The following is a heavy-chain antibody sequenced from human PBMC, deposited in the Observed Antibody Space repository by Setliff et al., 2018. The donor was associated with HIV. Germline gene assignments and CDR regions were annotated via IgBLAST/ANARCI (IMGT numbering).Heavy chain of an antibody. CDR1: GGTFSSYA. Sequence: ASVKVSCKASGGTFSSYAISWVRQAPGQGLEWMGWINPSGGTTTYAQKFQGRVTMTRDTSTSTVYMELSSLRSEDTAVYYCARLCIAAAGTRSIPWYFDLWGRGTLVTVSS. V-gene: IGHV1-46*01. J-gene: IGHJ2*01. CDR2: INPSGGTT. CDR3: ARLCIAAAGTRSIPWYFDL. D-gene: IGHD6-13*01.